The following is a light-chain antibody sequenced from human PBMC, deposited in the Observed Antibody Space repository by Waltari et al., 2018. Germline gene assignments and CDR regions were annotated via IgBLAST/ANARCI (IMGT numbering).Light chain of an antibody. CDR2: DAS. Sequence: DIVLTQSPATLSLSPGERATLSCRASQSVISYLAWYQQKPGQAPRLLIYDASNRATGIPARFSGSGSGTDFTLTISSLEPEDFAVYYCQQRSNWPPGLTFGGGTKVEIK. J-gene: IGKJ4*01. CDR3: QQRSNWPPGLT. V-gene: IGKV3-11*01. CDR1: QSVISY.